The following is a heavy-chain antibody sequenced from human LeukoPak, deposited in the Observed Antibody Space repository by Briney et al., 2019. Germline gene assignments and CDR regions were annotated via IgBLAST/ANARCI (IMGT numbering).Heavy chain of an antibody. V-gene: IGHV4-39*07. CDR3: AREGYRGGGFDF. CDR2: FYYSGST. J-gene: IGHJ4*02. CDR1: GGSISSSDYY. Sequence: SETLSLTCTVSGGSISSSDYYWGWIRQPPGKGLEWIGNFYYSGSTHYNPSLKSRVTISVDTSNNQFSLKLNSVTAADTAVYYCAREGYRGGGFDFWGQGTLVTVSS. D-gene: IGHD5-12*01.